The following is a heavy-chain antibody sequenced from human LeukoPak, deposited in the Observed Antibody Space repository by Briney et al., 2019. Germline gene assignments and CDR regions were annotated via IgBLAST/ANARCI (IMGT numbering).Heavy chain of an antibody. V-gene: IGHV1-2*02. CDR3: AREAEDDSIDY. Sequence: ASVKVTCKASGYTFIVYYIHWVRQAPGQGLEWMGRISPGSGGTNYAQRFQGGVTMTRDTSMNTVYMEVSRLRSDDTAVYYCAREAEDDSIDYWGQGTLVTVSS. CDR2: ISPGSGGT. CDR1: GYTFIVYY. D-gene: IGHD3-3*01. J-gene: IGHJ4*02.